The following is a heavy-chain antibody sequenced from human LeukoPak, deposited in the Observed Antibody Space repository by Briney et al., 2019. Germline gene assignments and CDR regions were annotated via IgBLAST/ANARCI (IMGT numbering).Heavy chain of an antibody. D-gene: IGHD5-12*01. J-gene: IGHJ4*02. Sequence: ASVKVSCKASGYTFTGYYMHWVRQTPGQGLEWMGWINPNSGGTNYAQKFQGRVTMTRDTSISTAYMELRSLRSDDTAVYYCARDLQGATSYFDYWGQGTLVTVSS. CDR3: ARDLQGATSYFDY. V-gene: IGHV1-2*02. CDR2: INPNSGGT. CDR1: GYTFTGYY.